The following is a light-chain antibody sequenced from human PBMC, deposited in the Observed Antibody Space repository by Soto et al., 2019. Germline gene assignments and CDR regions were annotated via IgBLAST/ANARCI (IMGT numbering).Light chain of an antibody. CDR1: SYNIGKNL. CDR3: AAWDDSLDGYV. V-gene: IGLV1-44*01. Sequence: QSVLTQPPSASGTPGQRVTISCSGGSYNIGKNLVYWYQQLPGTAPKLLIYSNNQRPSGVPDRFSGSKSGTSASLAISGLQSEDEADYYCAAWDDSLDGYVFGTGTKLTVL. J-gene: IGLJ1*01. CDR2: SNN.